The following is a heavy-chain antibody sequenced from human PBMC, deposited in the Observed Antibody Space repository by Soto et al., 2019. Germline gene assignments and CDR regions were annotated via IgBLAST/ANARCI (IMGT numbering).Heavy chain of an antibody. CDR1: GGSISSGGYY. D-gene: IGHD2-15*01. Sequence: QVQLQESGPGLVKPSQTLSLTCTVSGGSISSGGYYWSWIRQHPGKGLEWIGYIYYSGSTYYNPSRKGRVTISVDTSKNQFSLKLSSVTAADTAVYYCASRTRKWGCSGGSCYSASYYYYGMDVWGQGTTVTVSS. V-gene: IGHV4-31*03. J-gene: IGHJ6*02. CDR3: ASRTRKWGCSGGSCYSASYYYYGMDV. CDR2: IYYSGST.